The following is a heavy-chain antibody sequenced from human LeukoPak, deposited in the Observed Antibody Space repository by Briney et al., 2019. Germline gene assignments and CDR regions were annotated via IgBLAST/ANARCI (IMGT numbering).Heavy chain of an antibody. CDR1: GFTFSTYS. D-gene: IGHD1-26*01. CDR3: ASRRGSNRRFDY. CDR2: ISDDSNYI. J-gene: IGHJ4*02. V-gene: IGHV3-21*01. Sequence: PGGSLRLSCAASGFTFSTYSGNWIRQAPGKGLEWVSSISDDSNYIFYADSVKGRFTISRDNAKNSLYLQMNSLTAEDSAVYYCASRRGSNRRFDYWGQGTLVTVSS.